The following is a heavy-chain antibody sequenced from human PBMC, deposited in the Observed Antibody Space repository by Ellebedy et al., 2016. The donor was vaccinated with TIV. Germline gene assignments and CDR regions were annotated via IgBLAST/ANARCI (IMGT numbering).Heavy chain of an antibody. CDR3: ARDPGVLPGGGLDY. D-gene: IGHD2-15*01. J-gene: IGHJ4*02. CDR1: GFNFNMYG. V-gene: IGHV3-33*01. CDR2: IWYDGSNE. Sequence: PGGSLRLSCAASGFNFNMYGMHWVRQAPGKGLEWVAHIWYDGSNENYADSVKGRFTISRDNSLHLQMNSLRAEDTAVYYCARDPGVLPGGGLDYWGQGTLVTVSP.